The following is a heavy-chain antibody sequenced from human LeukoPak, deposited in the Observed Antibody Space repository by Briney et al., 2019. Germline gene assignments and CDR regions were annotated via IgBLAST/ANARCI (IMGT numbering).Heavy chain of an antibody. CDR3: SGYSSSFGDY. Sequence: SETLSLTCTVSGGSISSYYWSWIRQPPGKGLEWIGYIYYSGSTNYNPSLKSRITISVDTSKNQFSLKLSSVTAADTAVYYCSGYSSSFGDYWGQGTLVTVSS. V-gene: IGHV4-59*01. J-gene: IGHJ4*02. D-gene: IGHD6-13*01. CDR2: IYYSGST. CDR1: GGSISSYY.